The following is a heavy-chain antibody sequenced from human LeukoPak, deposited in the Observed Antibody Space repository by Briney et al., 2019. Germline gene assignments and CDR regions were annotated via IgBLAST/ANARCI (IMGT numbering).Heavy chain of an antibody. CDR1: GYTFTSYY. V-gene: IGHV1-46*01. CDR2: INPSGGST. J-gene: IGHJ4*02. CDR3: ARDSLGYNYSDY. D-gene: IGHD5-24*01. Sequence: ASVKVSCKASGYTFTSYYMHWVRQAPGQGLEWMGIINPSGGSTSYAQKFQGRVTMTRDTSTSTVYMELSSLKSEDTAVYYCARDSLGYNYSDYWGQGTLVTVSS.